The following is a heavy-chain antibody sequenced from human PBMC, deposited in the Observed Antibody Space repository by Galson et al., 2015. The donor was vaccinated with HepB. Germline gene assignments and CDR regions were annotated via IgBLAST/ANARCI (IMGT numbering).Heavy chain of an antibody. CDR2: IIPSLGIA. Sequence: SVKVSCKASGGTVSSYSISWVRQAPGQGLEWMGRIIPSLGIADFAPRFQGRLTITANKSTSTAYMELSSLTSEDTAVYYCARVTHAPHDYSTGGPFDYWGQGSLVTVSS. CDR3: ARVTHAPHDYSTGGPFDY. V-gene: IGHV1-69*02. D-gene: IGHD4-23*01. J-gene: IGHJ4*02. CDR1: GGTVSSYS.